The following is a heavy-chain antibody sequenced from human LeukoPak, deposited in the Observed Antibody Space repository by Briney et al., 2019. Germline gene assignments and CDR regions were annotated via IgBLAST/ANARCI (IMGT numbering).Heavy chain of an antibody. CDR2: IYYSGST. D-gene: IGHD1-26*01. V-gene: IGHV4-39*01. CDR3: ARHRRSPWYFDY. Sequence: PSETLSLTCTVSGGSISSSSYYWGWIRQPPGKGLEWIGSIYYSGSTYYNPSLKSRVTISVDTSKNQFSLKLSSVTAADTAVYYCARHRRSPWYFDYWGQGTLVTVSS. CDR1: GGSISSSSYY. J-gene: IGHJ4*02.